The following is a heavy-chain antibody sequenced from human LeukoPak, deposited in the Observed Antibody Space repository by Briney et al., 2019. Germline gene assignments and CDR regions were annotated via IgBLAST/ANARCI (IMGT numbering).Heavy chain of an antibody. CDR2: IYYSGST. CDR3: ARVGGSGWPNWFDP. V-gene: IGHV4-39*07. D-gene: IGHD6-19*01. Sequence: AGGSLRLSCAASGFTFSSYAMSWVRRAPGKGLEWIGSIYYSGSTYYNPSLKSRVTISVDTSKNQFSLKLSSVTAADTAVYYCARVGGSGWPNWFDPWGQGTLVTVSS. CDR1: GFTFSSYA. J-gene: IGHJ5*02.